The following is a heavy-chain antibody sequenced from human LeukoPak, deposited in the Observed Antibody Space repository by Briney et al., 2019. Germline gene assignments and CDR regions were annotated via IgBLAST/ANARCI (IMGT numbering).Heavy chain of an antibody. V-gene: IGHV1-8*01. CDR2: MNPNSGDT. J-gene: IGHJ4*02. CDR3: ASVRAPTYGDYFLD. Sequence: GASVKVSCKAPGYTFTSYDIIWVRQATGQGLEWMGWMNPNSGDTGYVQKFQGRVTMTRSTSISTTYMELSSLTSEDTAVYYCASVRAPTYGDYFLDWGQGTLVTVSS. CDR1: GYTFTSYD. D-gene: IGHD4-17*01.